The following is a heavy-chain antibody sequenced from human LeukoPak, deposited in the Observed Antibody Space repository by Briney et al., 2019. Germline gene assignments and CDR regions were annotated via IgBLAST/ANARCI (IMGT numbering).Heavy chain of an antibody. CDR2: MIPILGIA. CDR3: ARVFYYASGSYYYLDY. D-gene: IGHD3-10*01. Sequence: ASVKVSCKASGGTFISYAISWVGQAPGQGGEWMGRMIPILGIANYAQKVQGRVTINTDKSTSTPYMELSSLRSEDTAVYYCARVFYYASGSYYYLDYWGQGTLVTVSS. J-gene: IGHJ4*02. V-gene: IGHV1-69*04. CDR1: GGTFISYA.